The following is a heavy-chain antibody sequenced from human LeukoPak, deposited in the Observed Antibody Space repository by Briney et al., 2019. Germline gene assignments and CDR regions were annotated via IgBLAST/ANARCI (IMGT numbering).Heavy chain of an antibody. Sequence: GGSLRLSCAASGFTFSSYNMNWVRQAPGKGLEWVSSISDSSNYIYYADSVKGRFTISRDNAKNSLYLEMNSLRAEDTALYYCAKDSRGWLTYGMDVWGQGTTVAVSS. V-gene: IGHV3-21*04. CDR1: GFTFSSYN. CDR2: ISDSSNYI. J-gene: IGHJ6*02. CDR3: AKDSRGWLTYGMDV. D-gene: IGHD4/OR15-4a*01.